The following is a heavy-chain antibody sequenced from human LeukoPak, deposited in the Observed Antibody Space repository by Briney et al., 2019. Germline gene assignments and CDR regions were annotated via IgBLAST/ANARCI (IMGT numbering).Heavy chain of an antibody. D-gene: IGHD3-3*01. V-gene: IGHV1-69*02. CDR3: ARAPYSYYDFWSGYYYFDY. CDR2: IIPILGIA. Sequence: GASVKVSCKASGGTFSSYTISWVRQAPGQGLEWMGRIIPILGIANYAQKFQGRVTITADKSTGTAYMELSSLRSEDTAVYYCARAPYSYYDFWSGYYYFDYWGQGTLVTVSS. CDR1: GGTFSSYT. J-gene: IGHJ4*02.